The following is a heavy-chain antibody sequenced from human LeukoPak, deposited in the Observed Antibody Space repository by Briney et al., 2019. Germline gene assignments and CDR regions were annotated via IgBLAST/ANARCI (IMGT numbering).Heavy chain of an antibody. CDR2: MYTSGIT. CDR3: ARASGWYDFWSGYPSADAFDI. D-gene: IGHD3-3*01. Sequence: PSETLSLTCTVSGGSISSYSWSWIRQSAGKGLEWIGHMYTSGITNYNPSLKSRVTMSVDTSKKQFSPKLSSVTAADTAVYYCARASGWYDFWSGYPSADAFDIWGQETMVTVSS. V-gene: IGHV4-4*07. CDR1: GGSISSYS. J-gene: IGHJ3*02.